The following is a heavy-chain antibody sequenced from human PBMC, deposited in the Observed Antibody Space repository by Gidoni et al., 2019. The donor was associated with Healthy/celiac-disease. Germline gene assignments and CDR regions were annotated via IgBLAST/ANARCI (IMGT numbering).Heavy chain of an antibody. V-gene: IGHV3-30-3*01. CDR3: ARGLWEYSGYDFGTIGY. CDR2: ISYDGSNK. Sequence: QVQLVESGGGVVQPGRSLRLSCAASGFPFSSYAMHWVRQAPGKGLEWVAVISYDGSNKYYADSVKGRFTISRDNSKNTLYLQMNSLRAEDTAVYYCARGLWEYSGYDFGTIGYWGQGTLVTVSS. D-gene: IGHD5-12*01. J-gene: IGHJ4*02. CDR1: GFPFSSYA.